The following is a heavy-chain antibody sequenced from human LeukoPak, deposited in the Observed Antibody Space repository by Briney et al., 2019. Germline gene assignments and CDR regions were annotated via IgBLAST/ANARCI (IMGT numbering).Heavy chain of an antibody. Sequence: PSETLSLTCTVSGGSISSYYWSWIRQPPGKGLEWIGYIYYSGSTNYNPSLKSRVTISVDTSKNQFSLKLSSVTAADTAVYYCARSGGSSGYYYVDQPPPDAFDIWGQGTMATVSS. CDR1: GGSISSYY. D-gene: IGHD3-22*01. J-gene: IGHJ3*02. CDR2: IYYSGST. CDR3: ARSGGSSGYYYVDQPPPDAFDI. V-gene: IGHV4-59*01.